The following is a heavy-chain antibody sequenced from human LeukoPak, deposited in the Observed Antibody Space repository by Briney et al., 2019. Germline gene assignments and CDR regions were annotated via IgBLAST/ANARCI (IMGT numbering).Heavy chain of an antibody. D-gene: IGHD2-8*02. J-gene: IGHJ4*02. Sequence: TGGSLRLSCAASGFTFSSYTMDWVRQAPGKGLEWVSSISSTSGYITYTDSVEGRFTISRDNAKNSLFLQMNSLRAEDTAVYYCARDGYCIGGACPTINWGQGTLVTVSS. V-gene: IGHV3-21*01. CDR2: ISSTSGYI. CDR3: ARDGYCIGGACPTIN. CDR1: GFTFSSYT.